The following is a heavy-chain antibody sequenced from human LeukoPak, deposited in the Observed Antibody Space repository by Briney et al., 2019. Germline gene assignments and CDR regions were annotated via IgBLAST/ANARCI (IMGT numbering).Heavy chain of an antibody. D-gene: IGHD1-26*01. J-gene: IGHJ6*03. Sequence: RAGGSLRLSCAASGFTFDDYGMSWVRQAPGEGLGWDSGINWNGGSTGYADSVKGRFTISRDKAKNYLYLQMNSLRAEHTALYYCPRDSDYYYYMDVWGKGTTVTVPS. V-gene: IGHV3-20*04. CDR2: INWNGGST. CDR1: GFTFDDYG. CDR3: PRDSDYYYYMDV.